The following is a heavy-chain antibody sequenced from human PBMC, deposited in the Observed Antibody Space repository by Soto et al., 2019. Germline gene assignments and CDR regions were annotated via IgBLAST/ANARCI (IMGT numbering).Heavy chain of an antibody. CDR2: NYYSGST. Sequence: QLQLQESGPGLVKPSETLSLTCTVSGGSISSSSYYWGWIRQPPGKGLEWIGSNYYSGSTYYNPSLKSRVTISVDTSKNQFSLTLSSVTAADTAVYYCARRGYYAISAFDIWGQGTMVTVSS. V-gene: IGHV4-39*01. CDR1: GGSISSSSYY. J-gene: IGHJ3*02. D-gene: IGHD2-8*01. CDR3: ARRGYYAISAFDI.